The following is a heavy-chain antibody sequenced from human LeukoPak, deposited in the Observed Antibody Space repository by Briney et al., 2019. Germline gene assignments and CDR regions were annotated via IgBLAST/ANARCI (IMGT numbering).Heavy chain of an antibody. CDR1: GGTFSSYA. CDR3: ARSGRWLGYFDY. V-gene: IGHV1-69*04. CDR2: IIPIRGIA. J-gene: IGHJ4*02. Sequence: SVKVSCKASGGTFSSYAISWVRQAPGQGLEWMGRIIPIRGIAKYAQKFQGRVTITADKSTKTAYMELSSLRSEDTAVYYCARSGRWLGYFDYWGQGTLVTVSS. D-gene: IGHD3-10*01.